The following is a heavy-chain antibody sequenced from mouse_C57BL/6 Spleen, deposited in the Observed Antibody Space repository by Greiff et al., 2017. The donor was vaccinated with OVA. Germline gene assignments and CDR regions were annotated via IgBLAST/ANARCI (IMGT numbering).Heavy chain of an antibody. CDR2: ISDGGSYT. V-gene: IGHV5-4*01. D-gene: IGHD1-1*01. Sequence: EVQRVESGGGLVKPGGSLKLSCAASGFTFSSYAMSWVRQTPEKRLEWVATISDGGSYTYYPDNVKGRFTISRDNAKNNLYLQMSHLKSEDTAMYYCARRGDYYYGSSYYAMDYWGQGTSVTVSS. CDR1: GFTFSSYA. J-gene: IGHJ4*01. CDR3: ARRGDYYYGSSYYAMDY.